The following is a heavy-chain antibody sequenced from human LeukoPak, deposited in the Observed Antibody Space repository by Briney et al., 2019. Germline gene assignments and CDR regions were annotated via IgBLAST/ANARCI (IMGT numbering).Heavy chain of an antibody. J-gene: IGHJ4*02. CDR2: IDSDGSRT. CDR1: GFTFRSYW. D-gene: IGHD3-22*01. V-gene: IGHV3-74*01. CDR3: ARDYSDSSGYLS. Sequence: GGSLRLSCATSGFTFRSYWMHWVRQAPGKGLVWVSRIDSDGSRTSYADSVMGRFTISRDNAKNTLYLQMNSLRAEDTAVYYCARDYSDSSGYLSWGQGTLVTVSS.